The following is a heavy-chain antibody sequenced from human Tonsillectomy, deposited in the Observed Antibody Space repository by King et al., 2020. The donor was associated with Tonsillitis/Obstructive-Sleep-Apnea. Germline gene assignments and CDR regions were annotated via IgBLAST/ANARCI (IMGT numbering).Heavy chain of an antibody. J-gene: IGHJ4*02. D-gene: IGHD3-10*01. CDR2: IKQGGNEK. CDR1: GFTLSSYW. CDR3: ARVGRKEVWSLDH. V-gene: IGHV3-7*03. Sequence: VQLQESGGGLVQPGGSLRLSCAASGFTLSSYWMSWVRQGPGKGLEWVANIKQGGNEKYYVDSVKGRFTISRDNTKNSLYLQMNSLRAEDAAVYYCARVGRKEVWSLDHWGQGTLVTVSS.